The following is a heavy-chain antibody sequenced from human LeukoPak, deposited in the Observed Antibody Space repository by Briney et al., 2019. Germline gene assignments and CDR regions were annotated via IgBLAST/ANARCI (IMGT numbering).Heavy chain of an antibody. CDR1: GFTFSSYA. CDR2: ISGSGGST. Sequence: PGGSLRLSCAASGFTFSSYAMSWVRQAPGKGLEWVSAISGSGGSTYYADSVKGRFTISRDNSKNTLYLQMNSLRAEDTAVYYCAKDRLGDRSHYYGMDVWGQGTTVTVSS. J-gene: IGHJ6*02. D-gene: IGHD3-22*01. CDR3: AKDRLGDRSHYYGMDV. V-gene: IGHV3-23*01.